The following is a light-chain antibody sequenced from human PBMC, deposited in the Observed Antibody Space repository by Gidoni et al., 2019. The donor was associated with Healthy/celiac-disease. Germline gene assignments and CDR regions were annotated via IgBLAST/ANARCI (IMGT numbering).Light chain of an antibody. CDR2: EGS. CDR1: SSDVGSYNL. V-gene: IGLV2-23*01. CDR3: CSYAGSSTYVV. Sequence: QSALTQPASVSGSPGQSITISCTGTSSDVGSYNLVSWYQQHPGKAPKLMIYEGSKRPSGVSSRFSGSKSGNTASLTSSGLQAEDEADYYCCSYAGSSTYVVFGGGTKLTVL. J-gene: IGLJ2*01.